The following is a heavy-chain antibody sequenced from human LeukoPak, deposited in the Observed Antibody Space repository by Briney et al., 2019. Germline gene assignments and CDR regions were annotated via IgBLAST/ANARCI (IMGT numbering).Heavy chain of an antibody. CDR3: AKDIASSYYYYMDV. J-gene: IGHJ6*03. CDR1: GFTFDDYA. V-gene: IGHV3-9*01. CDR2: ISWNSGSI. Sequence: GGSLRLSCAASGFTFDDYAMRWVRQAPGKGLEWVSGISWNSGSIGYADSVKGRFTISRGNAKNSLYLQMNSLRAEDTALYYCAKDIASSYYYYMDVWGKGTTVTVSS.